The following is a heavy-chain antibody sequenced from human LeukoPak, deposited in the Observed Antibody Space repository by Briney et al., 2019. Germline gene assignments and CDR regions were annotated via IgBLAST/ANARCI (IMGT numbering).Heavy chain of an antibody. CDR1: GFTFSSYA. Sequence: PGGSLRLSCAASGFTFSSYAMHWVRQAPGKGLEWVAVISYDGSNKYYADSVKGRFTISRDNSKNTLYLQMNSLRAEDTAVYYCARDGLGLRAFDIWGQGTMVTVSS. V-gene: IGHV3-30-3*01. D-gene: IGHD1-7*01. CDR3: ARDGLGLRAFDI. CDR2: ISYDGSNK. J-gene: IGHJ3*02.